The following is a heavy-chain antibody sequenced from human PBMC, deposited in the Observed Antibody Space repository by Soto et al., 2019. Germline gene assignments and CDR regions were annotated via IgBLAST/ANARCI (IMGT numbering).Heavy chain of an antibody. V-gene: IGHV1-69*08. Sequence: QVQLVQSGAAVKKPGSSVKVSCKASGGTFSSYTISWVRQAPGQGLEWMGRIIPILGIANYAQKFQGRVTITADKSTSTAYMELSSLRSEDTAVDYCARDYGYSSINWFDPWGQGTLVTVSS. J-gene: IGHJ5*02. CDR2: IIPILGIA. CDR1: GGTFSSYT. CDR3: ARDYGYSSINWFDP. D-gene: IGHD6-13*01.